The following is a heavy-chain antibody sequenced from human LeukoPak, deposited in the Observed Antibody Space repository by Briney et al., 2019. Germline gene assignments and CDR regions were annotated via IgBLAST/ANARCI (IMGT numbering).Heavy chain of an antibody. CDR2: IWYDGSNK. D-gene: IGHD3-10*01. Sequence: PGRSLRLSCAASGFTFSSYGMHWVRQAPGKGLEWVAVIWYDGSNKYYADSVKGRFTISRDNSKNTLYLQMNSLRAEDTAVYYCARVVPDYYGSGSYFVGGFISNTHFDYWGQGTLVTVSS. CDR1: GFTFSSYG. V-gene: IGHV3-33*01. J-gene: IGHJ4*02. CDR3: ARVVPDYYGSGSYFVGGFISNTHFDY.